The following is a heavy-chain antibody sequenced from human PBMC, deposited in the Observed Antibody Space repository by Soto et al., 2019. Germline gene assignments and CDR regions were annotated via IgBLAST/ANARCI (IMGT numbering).Heavy chain of an antibody. V-gene: IGHV3-11*01. D-gene: IGHD7-27*01. CDR1: GFTFSDYY. J-gene: IGHJ4*02. Sequence: GGSLRLSCAASGFTFSDYYMSWIRQAPGKGLEWVSYISSSGSTIYYADSVKGRFTISRDNAKKSLYLQMNSLRAEDTAVYYCARVRAGDRLPRSSYYFDYWGQGTLVTVSS. CDR3: ARVRAGDRLPRSSYYFDY. CDR2: ISSSGSTI.